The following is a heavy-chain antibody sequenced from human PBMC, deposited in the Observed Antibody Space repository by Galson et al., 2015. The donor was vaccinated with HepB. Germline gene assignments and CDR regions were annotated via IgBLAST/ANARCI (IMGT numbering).Heavy chain of an antibody. J-gene: IGHJ6*02. CDR2: IKSKTDGGTT. V-gene: IGHV3-15*01. Sequence: SLRLSCAASGFTFSNAWISWVRQAPGKGLEWVGRIKSKTDGGTTDYAAPVQARFTTSRDDSKNTLYLQMNSLKTEDTAVYYCTTDASSAYYYGYYYGMDVWGQGTTVTVSS. CDR1: GFTFSNAW. CDR3: TTDASSAYYYGYYYGMDV. D-gene: IGHD3-22*01.